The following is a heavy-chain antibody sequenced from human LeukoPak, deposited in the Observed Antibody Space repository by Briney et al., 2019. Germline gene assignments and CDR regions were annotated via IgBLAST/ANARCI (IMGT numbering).Heavy chain of an antibody. J-gene: IGHJ6*02. V-gene: IGHV3-21*01. CDR2: ISSSSSYI. D-gene: IGHD3/OR15-3a*01. Sequence: TGGSLRLSCAASGFTFSSYSMNWVRQAPGKGLEWVSSISSSSSYIYYADSVKGRFTISRDNAKNSLYLQMDSLRAEDTAVYYCARASALSVLDVVHYYYGMDVWGQGTTVTVSS. CDR3: ARASALSVLDVVHYYYGMDV. CDR1: GFTFSSYS.